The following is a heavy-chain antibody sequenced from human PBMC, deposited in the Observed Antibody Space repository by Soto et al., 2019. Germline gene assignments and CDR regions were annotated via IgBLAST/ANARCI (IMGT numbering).Heavy chain of an antibody. CDR3: ARSSPHSGYYAPCDF. CDR1: GGSISSSSYY. CDR2: IYYSGST. Sequence: SETLSLTCTVSGGSISSSSYYWGWIRQPPGKGLEWIGSIYYSGSTYYNPSLKSRVTISVDTSKNQFSLKLSSVTAADTAVYYCARSSPHSGYYAPCDFWGQGTLVTVSS. D-gene: IGHD3-22*01. J-gene: IGHJ4*02. V-gene: IGHV4-39*01.